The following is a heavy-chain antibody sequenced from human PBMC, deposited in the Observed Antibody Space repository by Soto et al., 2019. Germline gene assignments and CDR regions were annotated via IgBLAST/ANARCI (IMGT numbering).Heavy chain of an antibody. Sequence: PGGSLRLSCAASGFTVSSNYMSWVRQAPGKGLEWVSVIYSGGSTYYADSVKGRFTISRDNSKNMLYLQMNSLRAEDTAVYYCARSPYPSLVDYWGQGTLVTVSS. CDR1: GFTVSSNY. J-gene: IGHJ4*02. V-gene: IGHV3-66*01. CDR2: IYSGGST. CDR3: ARSPYPSLVDY.